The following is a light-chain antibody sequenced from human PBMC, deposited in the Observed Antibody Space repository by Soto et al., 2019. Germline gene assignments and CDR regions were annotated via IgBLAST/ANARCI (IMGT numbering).Light chain of an antibody. Sequence: EIVLTQSPGTLSLSPGEGATLSCRASQSVSSSYLAWYQQNPGQAPRLLIYGASTRATDIPDRFSGSGSGTDFTLTIGRLEPEDFAVYYCHQYGSSPSTFGKGTRLEIK. V-gene: IGKV3-20*01. CDR3: HQYGSSPST. CDR2: GAS. J-gene: IGKJ5*01. CDR1: QSVSSSY.